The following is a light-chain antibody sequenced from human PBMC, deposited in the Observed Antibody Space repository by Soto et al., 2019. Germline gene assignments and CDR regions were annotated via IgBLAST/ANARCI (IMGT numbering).Light chain of an antibody. CDR1: SSDIGGSNY. Sequence: QSALTQPASVSGSPGQSITISCTGTSSDIGGSNYVSWYQQHPGKAPKLIIYEVTNRPSGVSDRFSGSKSDNTASLIISGLQAEDEAHYYCSSYSTATVVCASGPKVTVL. J-gene: IGLJ1*01. CDR3: SSYSTATVV. CDR2: EVT. V-gene: IGLV2-14*01.